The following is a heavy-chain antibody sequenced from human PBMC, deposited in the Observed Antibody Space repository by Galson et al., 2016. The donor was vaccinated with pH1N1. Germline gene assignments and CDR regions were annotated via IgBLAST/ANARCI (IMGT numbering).Heavy chain of an antibody. CDR1: GYSFSNYW. CDR2: IYPGDSDT. Sequence: QSGAEVKQPGESLKISCKASGYSFSNYWIAWVRQMPGKGLEWMGIIYPGDSDTRYSPSFQGQVTISADKSISTASLQWSSLKASDTAMYYCARWGGEFYDFWGGSDDYGGQGTLVTVSS. CDR3: ARWGGEFYDFWGGSDDY. J-gene: IGHJ4*02. V-gene: IGHV5-51*03. D-gene: IGHD3-3*01.